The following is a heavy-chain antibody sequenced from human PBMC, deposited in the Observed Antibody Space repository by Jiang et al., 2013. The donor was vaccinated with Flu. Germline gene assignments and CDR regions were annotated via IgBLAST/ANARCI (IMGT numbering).Heavy chain of an antibody. V-gene: IGHV1-24*01. CDR2: FDPEDYQT. CDR3: ATPRGDVYNWRAFDI. Sequence: GAEVKKPGASVKVSCKVSGDTLADLAMHWVRQAPGKGLEWMGGFDPEDYQTLYSQKFQGRVTLTEDTSADIAFMELSSLRSDDTAVYFCATPRGDVYNWRAFDIWGQGTVVIVSS. J-gene: IGHJ3*02. CDR1: GDTLADLA. D-gene: IGHD5-24*01.